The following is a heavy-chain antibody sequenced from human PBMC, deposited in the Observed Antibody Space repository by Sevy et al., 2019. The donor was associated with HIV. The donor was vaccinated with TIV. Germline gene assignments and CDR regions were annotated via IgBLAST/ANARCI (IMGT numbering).Heavy chain of an antibody. J-gene: IGHJ5*02. CDR1: GFTFSSYG. Sequence: GGSLRLSCEASGFTFSSYGMTWVRQAPEKGLEWVSSISDSGGTTYYADSVKDRFTISRDNSKNTLYLQVNSLRAEDTATYYCAKGDWSGAGSYKWVDPWGQGTLVTVSS. D-gene: IGHD3-3*01. CDR3: AKGDWSGAGSYKWVDP. V-gene: IGHV3-23*01. CDR2: ISDSGGTT.